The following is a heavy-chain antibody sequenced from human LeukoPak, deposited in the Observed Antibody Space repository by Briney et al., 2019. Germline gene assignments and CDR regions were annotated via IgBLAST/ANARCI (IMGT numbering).Heavy chain of an antibody. D-gene: IGHD2/OR15-2a*01. CDR2: ISDSGDTT. Sequence: PGGSLRLSCAASGFTFSSNAMIWVRQAPGKGLEWVSGISDSGDTTYYADSVKGRFTISRDNAKNSLYLQMNSLRAEDTAVYYCARDINSNAFDIWGQGTMVTVSS. V-gene: IGHV3-23*01. CDR1: GFTFSSNA. CDR3: ARDINSNAFDI. J-gene: IGHJ3*02.